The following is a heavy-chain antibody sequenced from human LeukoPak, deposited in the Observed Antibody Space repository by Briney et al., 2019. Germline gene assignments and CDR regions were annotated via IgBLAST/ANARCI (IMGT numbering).Heavy chain of an antibody. CDR2: ITSSSSYI. J-gene: IGHJ6*02. D-gene: IGHD3-22*01. CDR3: ASEYSSSTYYYGMDV. CDR1: GFTFSTYW. Sequence: GGSLRLSCAASGFTASGFTFSTYWMHRVRQAPGKGLEWVSSITSSSSYIYYADSVKGRFTISRDNAKNSLFLHMNSLRAEDTAVYFCASEYSSSTYYYGMDVWGQGTTVTVSS. V-gene: IGHV3-21*01.